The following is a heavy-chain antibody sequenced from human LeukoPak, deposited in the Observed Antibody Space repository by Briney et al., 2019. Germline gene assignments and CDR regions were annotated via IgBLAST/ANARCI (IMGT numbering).Heavy chain of an antibody. D-gene: IGHD3-10*01. CDR1: GYTFTSYD. V-gene: IGHV1-8*01. Sequence: EASVKVSCKASGYTFTSYDINWVRQATGQGLEWMGWMNPNSGNTGYAQKFQGRVTMTRSTSITTAYMELSGLRSEDTAVYYCAREGGSGSFSPGHMYSYNYYMDVWGKGTTVTISS. CDR2: MNPNSGNT. J-gene: IGHJ6*03. CDR3: AREGGSGSFSPGHMYSYNYYMDV.